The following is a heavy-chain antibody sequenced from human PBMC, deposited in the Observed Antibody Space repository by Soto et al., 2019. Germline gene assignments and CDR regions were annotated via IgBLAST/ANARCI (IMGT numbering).Heavy chain of an antibody. CDR3: ASPTITMVRGVNAATFDY. CDR1: GGSISSGDYY. CDR2: IYYSGST. D-gene: IGHD3-10*01. J-gene: IGHJ4*02. Sequence: QVQLQESGPGLVKPSQTLSLTCTVSGGSISSGDYYWSWIRQPPGKGLEWIGYIYYSGSTYYNPSLKSRVTISVDTSKNQFSLKLSSVTAADTAVYYCASPTITMVRGVNAATFDYWGQGTLVNVSS. V-gene: IGHV4-30-4*01.